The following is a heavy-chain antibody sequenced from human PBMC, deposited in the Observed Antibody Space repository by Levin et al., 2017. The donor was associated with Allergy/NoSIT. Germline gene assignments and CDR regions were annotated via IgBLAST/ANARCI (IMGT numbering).Heavy chain of an antibody. CDR1: GYIFTDYF. V-gene: IGHV1-2*04. CDR2: INPKRGGT. J-gene: IGHJ2*01. D-gene: IGHD3-10*01. CDR3: ARDSGRPGRYWYFDL. Sequence: ASVKVSCKASGYIFTDYFLHWVRQAPGQGPEWMGLINPKRGGTEYAQKFQGWVTMTRDTSISTVYMELNRLTFDDTSVYYCARDSGRPGRYWYFDLWGRGTLVTVSS.